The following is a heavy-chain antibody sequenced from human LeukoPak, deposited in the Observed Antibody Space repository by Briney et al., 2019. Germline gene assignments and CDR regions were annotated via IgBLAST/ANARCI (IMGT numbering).Heavy chain of an antibody. CDR2: IYHSGST. V-gene: IGHV4-30-2*01. D-gene: IGHD3-10*01. CDR1: GGSISSGGYS. CDR3: ARVDYYGSGGTFDP. Sequence: SETLSLTCAVSGGSISSGGYSWSWIRQPPGKGLEWIGYIYHSGSTNYNPSLKSRVTISLDRSKNQFSLKLSSVTAADTAVYYCARVDYYGSGGTFDPWGQGTLVTVSS. J-gene: IGHJ5*02.